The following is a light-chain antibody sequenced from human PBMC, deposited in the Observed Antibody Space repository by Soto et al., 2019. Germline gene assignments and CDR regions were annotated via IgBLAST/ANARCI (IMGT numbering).Light chain of an antibody. CDR2: EVT. CDR1: SSDVGSYNR. CDR3: CSYTSGNTYV. Sequence: QSVLTQPPSVSGSPGQSVTISCSGTSSDVGSYNRVSWYQQPPGTAPKVMIYEVTTRPSGVPDRFSGSKSGNTASLTISGLQAEDEADYYCCSYTSGNTYVFGTGTKVTVL. J-gene: IGLJ1*01. V-gene: IGLV2-18*02.